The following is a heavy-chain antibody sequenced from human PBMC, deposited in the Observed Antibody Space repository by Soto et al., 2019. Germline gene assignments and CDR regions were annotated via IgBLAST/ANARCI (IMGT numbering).Heavy chain of an antibody. D-gene: IGHD3-10*01. Sequence: SVNVYRKPSPGTFSSYANTCVRQAPGQRLERMGGTSPSCGTASYAQKFQSMITITADESTSTAYMEMSSLRSEDTAVDYWAREITMVRGVIYYVMDVWGQGTTVTVSS. V-gene: IGHV1-69*13. CDR1: PGTFSSYA. J-gene: IGHJ6*02. CDR2: TSPSCGTA. CDR3: AREITMVRGVIYYVMDV.